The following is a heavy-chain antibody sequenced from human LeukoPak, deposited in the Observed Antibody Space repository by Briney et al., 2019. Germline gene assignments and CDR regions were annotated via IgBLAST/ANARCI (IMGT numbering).Heavy chain of an antibody. CDR2: INPNSGGT. J-gene: IGHJ5*02. CDR3: ARGPNARRGILAGGYNWFDP. D-gene: IGHD3-3*02. Sequence: ASVKVSCKASGYTFTGYYMHWVRQAPGQGLEWMGWINPNSGGTDYAQKFQGRVTMTRDTSISTAYMELSRLRSDDTAVYYCARGPNARRGILAGGYNWFDPWGQGTLVTVSS. V-gene: IGHV1-2*02. CDR1: GYTFTGYY.